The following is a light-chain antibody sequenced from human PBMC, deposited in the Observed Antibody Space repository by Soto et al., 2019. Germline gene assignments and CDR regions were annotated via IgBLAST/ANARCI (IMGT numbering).Light chain of an antibody. J-gene: IGLJ2*01. CDR3: CSYVGSSTFVV. CDR2: EVS. Sequence: QSALTQPASVSGSPGQSITISCTGTSSDVGGYNYVSWYQQHPGKAPKLMIYEVSNRPSGVSNRFSGSKSGNTASLTISGLQAEDEADYHCCSYVGSSTFVVFGGGTKVTVL. CDR1: SSDVGGYNY. V-gene: IGLV2-23*02.